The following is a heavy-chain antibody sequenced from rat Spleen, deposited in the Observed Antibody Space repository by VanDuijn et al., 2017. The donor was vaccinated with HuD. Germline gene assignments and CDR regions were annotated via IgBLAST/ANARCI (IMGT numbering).Heavy chain of an antibody. D-gene: IGHD4-3*01. Sequence: EVQLVESDGGLVQPGRSLKLSCAASGFTFSNYDMAWVRQDSTKGLEWVASISPSGGSTYYRDSVKGRFTISRDNAKSTLYLQMDSLRSEDTATYYCATDRGGDYWGQGVMVTVSS. J-gene: IGHJ2*01. CDR2: ISPSGGST. CDR1: GFTFSNYD. V-gene: IGHV5-19*01. CDR3: ATDRGGDY.